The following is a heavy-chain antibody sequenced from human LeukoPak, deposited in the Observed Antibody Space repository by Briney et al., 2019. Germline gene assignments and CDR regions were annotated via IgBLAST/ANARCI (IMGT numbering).Heavy chain of an antibody. V-gene: IGHV4-31*03. D-gene: IGHD4-17*01. CDR3: ASFTATVTTHWFDP. CDR2: IYYSGST. Sequence: SETLSLTCTVSGGSISSGGYYLSWIRQHPGRCLEWIGYIYYSGSTYYNPSLKSRVTISVDTSKNQFSLKVSSVTAADTAVYYCASFTATVTTHWFDPWGQGTLVTVSS. CDR1: GGSISSGGYY. J-gene: IGHJ5*02.